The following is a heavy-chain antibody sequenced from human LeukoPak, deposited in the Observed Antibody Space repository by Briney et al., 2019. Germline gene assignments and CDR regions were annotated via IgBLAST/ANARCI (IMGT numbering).Heavy chain of an antibody. J-gene: IGHJ4*02. CDR3: ARGFITMVRGVIVGPGY. D-gene: IGHD3-10*01. V-gene: IGHV1-8*01. Sequence: ASVKVSCKASGYTFTSYDINWVRQATGQGLEWMGWMNPNSGNTGYAQKFQGRVTMTRDTSISTAYMELSRLRSDDTAVYYCARGFITMVRGVIVGPGYWGQGTLVTVSS. CDR1: GYTFTSYD. CDR2: MNPNSGNT.